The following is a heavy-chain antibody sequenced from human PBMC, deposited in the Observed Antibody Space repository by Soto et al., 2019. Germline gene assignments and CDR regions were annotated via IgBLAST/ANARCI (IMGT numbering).Heavy chain of an antibody. CDR2: IYYSGST. D-gene: IGHD2-2*03. CDR1: GGSISSGGYY. Sequence: QVQLQESGPGLVKPSQTLSLTCTVSGGSISSGGYYWSWIRQHPGKGLEWIGYIYYSGSTYYNPSLKSRVTISVDTSKNQFTLKLSSVTAADTAVYYCARTGERWILGYYFDYWGQGTLVTVSS. CDR3: ARTGERWILGYYFDY. V-gene: IGHV4-31*03. J-gene: IGHJ4*02.